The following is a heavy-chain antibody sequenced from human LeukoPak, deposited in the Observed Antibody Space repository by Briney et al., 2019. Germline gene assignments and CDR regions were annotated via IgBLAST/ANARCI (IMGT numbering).Heavy chain of an antibody. CDR3: ASSEYSSSWYSYYPLAGPIDY. J-gene: IGHJ4*02. CDR1: GYSFTSYW. CDR2: IYPGDSDT. V-gene: IGHV5-51*01. Sequence: GASLKISCKGSGYSFTSYWIGWVRRMPGKGVEWMGIIYPGDSDTRYSPSFQGQVTISADKSISTAYLQWSSLKASDTAMYYCASSEYSSSWYSYYPLAGPIDYWGQGTLVTVSS. D-gene: IGHD6-13*01.